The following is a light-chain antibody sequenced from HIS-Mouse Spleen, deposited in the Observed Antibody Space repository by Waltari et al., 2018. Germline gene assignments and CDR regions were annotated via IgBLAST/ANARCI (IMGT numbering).Light chain of an antibody. V-gene: IGKV3-15*01. Sequence: EIVMTQSPATLSVSPGERANLPCRASQSVSSNLAWYQQKPGQAPRLLIYGASPRATGIPAMFSGSGSGTEFTLTISSMQSEDFAVYYCQQYNNWPPTFGGGTKVEIK. J-gene: IGKJ4*01. CDR2: GAS. CDR3: QQYNNWPPT. CDR1: QSVSSN.